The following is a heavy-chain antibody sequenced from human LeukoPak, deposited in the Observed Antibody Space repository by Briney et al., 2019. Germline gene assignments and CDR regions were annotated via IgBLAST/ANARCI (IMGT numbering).Heavy chain of an antibody. CDR2: INHSGST. V-gene: IGHV4-34*01. CDR3: ARWGVEPAPDI. D-gene: IGHD3-16*01. Sequence: SSETLSLTCAVYGGSFSGYYWSWIRQPPGKGLEWIGEINHSGSTNYNPSLKSRVTISVDTSKNQFSLKLSSVTAADTAVYYCARWGVEPAPDIWGQGTMVTVSS. J-gene: IGHJ3*02. CDR1: GGSFSGYY.